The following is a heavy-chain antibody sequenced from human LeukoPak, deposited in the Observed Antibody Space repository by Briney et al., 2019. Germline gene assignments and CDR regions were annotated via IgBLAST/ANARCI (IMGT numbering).Heavy chain of an antibody. Sequence: TESGPALVKPTQTLTLTCTFCGFSLSTSGMCVSWIRQPPGKALEWLALIDWDDDKYYSTSLKTRLTISKDTSKNQVVLTMTNMDPVDTATYYCARSYSGYDYNWFDPWGQGTLVTVSS. J-gene: IGHJ5*02. CDR1: GFSLSTSGMC. CDR3: ARSYSGYDYNWFDP. V-gene: IGHV2-70*01. D-gene: IGHD5-12*01. CDR2: IDWDDDK.